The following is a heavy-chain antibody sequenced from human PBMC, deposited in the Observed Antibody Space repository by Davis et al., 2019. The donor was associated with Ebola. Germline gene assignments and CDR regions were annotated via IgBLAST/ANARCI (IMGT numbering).Heavy chain of an antibody. CDR1: GFTFSNDW. CDR2: IKQDGSEK. V-gene: IGHV3-7*03. Sequence: PGGSLRLSCAVSGFTFSNDWMTWVRQAPGKGLEWVANIKQDGSEKYYVDSVKGRFTISRDNAKNSLYLQMNSLRAEDTAVYYCARGWLRSGFDSWGQGAPVTVSS. D-gene: IGHD5-12*01. J-gene: IGHJ4*02. CDR3: ARGWLRSGFDS.